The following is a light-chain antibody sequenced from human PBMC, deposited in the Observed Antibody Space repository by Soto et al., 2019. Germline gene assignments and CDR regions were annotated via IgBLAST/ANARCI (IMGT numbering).Light chain of an antibody. CDR2: AAS. V-gene: IGKV1-9*01. CDR3: QQLNSYPFT. CDR1: QGISSY. Sequence: DIQLTQSPSFLSASVGDRVTITCRASQGISSYLAWYQQKPGKATKLLIYAASTLQSGVPSSFSGSGSGTEFTLTICSLQPEDFATYYCQQLNSYPFTFGGGTQV. J-gene: IGKJ4*01.